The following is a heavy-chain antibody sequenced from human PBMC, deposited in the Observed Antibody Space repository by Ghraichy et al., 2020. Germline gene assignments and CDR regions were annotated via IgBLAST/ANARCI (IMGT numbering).Heavy chain of an antibody. J-gene: IGHJ6*02. V-gene: IGHV4-59*01. Sequence: ETLSLTCTVSGGSISSYYWSWIRQPPGKGLEWIGYIYYSGSTNYNPSLKSRVTISVDTSKNQFSLKLSSVTAADTAVYYCARGARGDSSGWYSPYYYYGMDVWGQGTTVTVSS. CDR2: IYYSGST. D-gene: IGHD6-19*01. CDR1: GGSISSYY. CDR3: ARGARGDSSGWYSPYYYYGMDV.